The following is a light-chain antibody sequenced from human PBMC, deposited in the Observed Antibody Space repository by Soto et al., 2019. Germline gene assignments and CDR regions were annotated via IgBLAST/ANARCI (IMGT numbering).Light chain of an antibody. Sequence: EIVLTPSPATLSLSPGERATLSCSASQTVSLSYLAWYQQKPGQAPRLLIYGASSRATGIPDRFSGGGSGTDFTLTISRLEPEDFAMYYCQQYFTSPLTFGGGTKVDI. CDR3: QQYFTSPLT. J-gene: IGKJ4*01. CDR2: GAS. CDR1: QTVSLSY. V-gene: IGKV3-20*01.